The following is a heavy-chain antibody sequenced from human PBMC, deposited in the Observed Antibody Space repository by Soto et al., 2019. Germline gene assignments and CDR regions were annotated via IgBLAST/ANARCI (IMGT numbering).Heavy chain of an antibody. CDR3: ARPPGYISDWYYFDL. D-gene: IGHD3-9*01. Sequence: ASVKVSCKASGYSFIDYYMHWVRQAPGQGFEWMGRISSKSGGTNYAQKFEGRVTMTRDTSLNTAYMELSSLISEDTAVYYCARPPGYISDWYYFDLWGQGTLVTVSS. CDR1: GYSFIDYY. CDR2: ISSKSGGT. V-gene: IGHV1-2*02. J-gene: IGHJ4*02.